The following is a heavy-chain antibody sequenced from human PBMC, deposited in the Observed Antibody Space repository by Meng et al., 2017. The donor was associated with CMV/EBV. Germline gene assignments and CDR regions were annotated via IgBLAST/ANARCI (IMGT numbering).Heavy chain of an antibody. CDR2: IYYSGST. CDR1: GGSISSSSYY. J-gene: IGHJ6*02. Sequence: GSLRLSCTVSGGSISSSSYYWGWIRQPPGKGLEWIGSIYYSGSTYYNPSLKSRVTISVDTSKNQFSLKLSSVTAADTAVYYCARSYYYYYGMDVWGQGTTVTVSS. CDR3: ARSYYYYYGMDV. V-gene: IGHV4-39*07.